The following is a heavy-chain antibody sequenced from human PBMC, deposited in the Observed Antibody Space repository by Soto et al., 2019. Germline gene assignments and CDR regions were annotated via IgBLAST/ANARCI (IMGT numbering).Heavy chain of an antibody. CDR1: GFSLSSTRMA. CDR2: IYWDDDK. V-gene: IGHV2-5*02. Sequence: QITLKESGPTLVKPTQTLTLTCTFSGFSLSSTRMAVGWIRQPPGKALEWLALIYWDDDKRYSPFLTSRLTIXXXTXKKQVVLTMSNMDPVDTARYYCAHIVVAGLGYYFDYWGQGTLVTVSS. J-gene: IGHJ4*02. D-gene: IGHD6-19*01. CDR3: AHIVVAGLGYYFDY.